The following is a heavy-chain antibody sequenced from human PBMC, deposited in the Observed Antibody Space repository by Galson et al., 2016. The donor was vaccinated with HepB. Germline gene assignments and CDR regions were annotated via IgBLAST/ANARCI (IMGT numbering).Heavy chain of an antibody. Sequence: SCKASGYTFTSYCMHWVRQAPGQGLEWMGIINPSGGSTSYAQKFQGRVTMTRDTSTSTVYMDLSAATAPDTAVYYCARAEGYCIGGRCPGGGRLDPWGQGTLFTVAS. CDR3: ARAEGYCIGGRCPGGGRLDP. CDR1: GYTFTSYC. V-gene: IGHV1-46*01. CDR2: INPSGGST. D-gene: IGHD2-15*01. J-gene: IGHJ5*02.